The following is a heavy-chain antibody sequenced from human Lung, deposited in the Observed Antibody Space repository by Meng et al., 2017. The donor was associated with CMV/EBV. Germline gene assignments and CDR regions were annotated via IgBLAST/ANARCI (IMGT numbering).Heavy chain of an antibody. CDR2: IRDKDSRYST. Sequence: GESLKISCTASGFTFSDHYMEWIRQAPGRGLEWIARIRDKDSRYSTEYAASVRGRFTIFRDDSKLLFLEMTSLKTEDTAVYYCARTSRRTRDFDYWGQGTLVTVSS. D-gene: IGHD1-7*01. J-gene: IGHJ4*02. V-gene: IGHV3-72*01. CDR3: ARTSRRTRDFDY. CDR1: GFTFSDHY.